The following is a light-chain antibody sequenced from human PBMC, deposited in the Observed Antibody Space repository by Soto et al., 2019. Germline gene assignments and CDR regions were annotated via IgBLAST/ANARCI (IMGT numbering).Light chain of an antibody. J-gene: IGKJ2*01. CDR2: AAS. V-gene: IGKV1-39*01. CDR1: QSISSS. CDR3: QRSYSTPYT. Sequence: DIQMTQSPSSLSASVGDRVTITCRASQSISSSLNWYQQKPGKAPMLLIYAASNLQSGVPSGFSGSGSGTDLTLTISSLQPEDFATYFCQRSYSTPYTFGQGTILEIK.